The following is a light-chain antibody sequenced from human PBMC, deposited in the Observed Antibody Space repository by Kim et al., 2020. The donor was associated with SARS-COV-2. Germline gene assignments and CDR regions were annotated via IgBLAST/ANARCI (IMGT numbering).Light chain of an antibody. Sequence: VSPGERATLSCRASQSVSSNLAWYQQKPGQAPRLLIYGASTRATGIPARFSGSGSGTEFTLTISSLQSEDFAVYYCQQYNNWQETFGQGTKVEIK. CDR1: QSVSSN. V-gene: IGKV3-15*01. CDR2: GAS. J-gene: IGKJ1*01. CDR3: QQYNNWQET.